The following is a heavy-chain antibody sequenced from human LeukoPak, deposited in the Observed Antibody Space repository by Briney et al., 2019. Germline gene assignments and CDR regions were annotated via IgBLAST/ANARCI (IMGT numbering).Heavy chain of an antibody. CDR2: IYTRGST. Sequence: SETLSLTCTVFGGSLSSGTYFWSWIRQPAGKGLQWIGRIYTRGSTNYNPSLKSRVTISVDSSKNQFSLELGSVTAADTAVYYCARTHYLRFLEDYFYYYLGVWGKGTTVTVSS. V-gene: IGHV4-61*02. D-gene: IGHD3-3*01. CDR1: GGSLSSGTYF. J-gene: IGHJ6*03. CDR3: ARTHYLRFLEDYFYYYLGV.